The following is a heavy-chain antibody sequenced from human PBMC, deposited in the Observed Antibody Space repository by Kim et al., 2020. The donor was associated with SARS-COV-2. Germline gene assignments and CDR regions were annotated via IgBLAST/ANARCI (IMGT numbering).Heavy chain of an antibody. CDR2: ISAYNGNT. V-gene: IGHV1-18*04. Sequence: ASVKVSCKASGYTFTSYGISWVRQAPGQGLEWMGWISAYNGNTNYAQKLQGRVTMTTDTSTSTAYMELRSLRSDDTAVYYCARDNYYDSSGFGGTFDYWGQGTLVTVSS. CDR1: GYTFTSYG. D-gene: IGHD3-22*01. J-gene: IGHJ4*02. CDR3: ARDNYYDSSGFGGTFDY.